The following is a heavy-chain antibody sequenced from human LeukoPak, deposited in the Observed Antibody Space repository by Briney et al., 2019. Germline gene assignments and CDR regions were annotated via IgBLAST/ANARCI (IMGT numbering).Heavy chain of an antibody. CDR2: IYYSGST. CDR3: ARDGHDYGDHWVGFDYYYGMDV. D-gene: IGHD4-17*01. CDR1: GGSISSSSYY. Sequence: KPSETLSLTCTVSGGSISSSSYYWGWIRQPPGKGLEWIGSIYYSGSTYYNPSLKSRVTISVDTSKNQFSLKLSSVTAADTAVYYCARDGHDYGDHWVGFDYYYGMDVWGQGTTVTVSS. V-gene: IGHV4-39*07. J-gene: IGHJ6*02.